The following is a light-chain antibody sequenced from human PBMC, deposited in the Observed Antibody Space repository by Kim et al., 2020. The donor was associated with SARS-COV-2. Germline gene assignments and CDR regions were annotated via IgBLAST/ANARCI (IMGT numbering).Light chain of an antibody. Sequence: EIRMTQSPSTLSASVGDRVTITCRASQSISRCLAWYQQKPGTAPKLLIYDASTLESGVPSRFSGSGSGTEFSLTIGSLQPDDLGTYYCQPFHSLSTSTFGQGPKLEI. V-gene: IGKV1-5*01. J-gene: IGKJ2*01. CDR2: DAS. CDR1: QSISRC. CDR3: QPFHSLSTST.